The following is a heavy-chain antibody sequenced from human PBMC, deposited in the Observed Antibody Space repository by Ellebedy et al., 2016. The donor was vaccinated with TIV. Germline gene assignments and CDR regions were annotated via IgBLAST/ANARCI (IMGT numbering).Heavy chain of an antibody. V-gene: IGHV4-59*01. Sequence: MPGGSLRLSCSVSGGSISSYYWTWIRQPPGKGLEWIGHIDYSGSTNYNPSLKSRVTISVDTSKNKFSLRLSSVTAADTAVYYCARSCTNGLCYNYWGQGTLVTVSS. D-gene: IGHD2-8*01. CDR3: ARSCTNGLCYNY. CDR2: IDYSGST. CDR1: GGSISSYY. J-gene: IGHJ4*02.